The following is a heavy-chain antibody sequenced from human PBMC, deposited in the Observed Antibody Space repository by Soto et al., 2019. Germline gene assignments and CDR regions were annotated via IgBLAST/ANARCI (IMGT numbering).Heavy chain of an antibody. J-gene: IGHJ3*02. Sequence: GGSLRLPCAASGFTFDAYAMHWVRQAPGKGLEWVSLISGDGGSTYYADSVKGRFTISRDNSKNSLYLQMNRLRTEDPALYDCANDIGVDYVCDIWGQGTMVTVSS. CDR2: ISGDGGST. V-gene: IGHV3-43*02. D-gene: IGHD3-10*01. CDR1: GFTFDAYA. CDR3: ANDIGVDYVCDI.